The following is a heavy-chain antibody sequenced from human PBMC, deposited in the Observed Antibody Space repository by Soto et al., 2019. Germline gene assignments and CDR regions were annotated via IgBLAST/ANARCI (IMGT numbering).Heavy chain of an antibody. V-gene: IGHV3-13*05. Sequence: GGSLRLSCAASGFTFSSYDMPWVRQATGKGLEWVSAIGTAGDPYYPGSLKGRFTISRDNAKNLVILQMAGLRVDDTGVYFCAVGAADLTSPYGMDVWGRGTTVTVSS. J-gene: IGHJ6*02. D-gene: IGHD2-15*01. CDR3: AVGAADLTSPYGMDV. CDR1: GFTFSSYD. CDR2: IGTAGDP.